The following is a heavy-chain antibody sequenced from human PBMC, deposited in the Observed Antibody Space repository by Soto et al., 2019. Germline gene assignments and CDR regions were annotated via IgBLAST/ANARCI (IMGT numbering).Heavy chain of an antibody. CDR1: GVSIGSNYY. J-gene: IGHJ4*02. V-gene: IGHV4-4*02. Sequence: QVLLQETGPGLVQPSGTLSLSCVVSGVSIGSNYYWGWVREPPGKGLEWLGNMSNIGSGNYNPSLKSRVTIPTDKSQNQFSLKLNSVTAADTAVYYCARSLGWYAIEYWGQGTLVIVSS. D-gene: IGHD6-19*01. CDR2: MSNIGSG. CDR3: ARSLGWYAIEY.